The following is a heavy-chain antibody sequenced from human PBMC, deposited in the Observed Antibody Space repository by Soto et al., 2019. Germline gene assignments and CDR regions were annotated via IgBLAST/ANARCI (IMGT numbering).Heavy chain of an antibody. CDR2: INAGNGNT. CDR1: GYTFTSYA. J-gene: IGHJ4*02. CDR3: ARAFSILMVYAISY. Sequence: GASVKVSCKASGYTFTSYAMHWLRQAPGQRLEWMGWINAGNGNTKYSQKFQGRVTITRDTSASTAYMELSSLRSEDTAVYYCARAFSILMVYAISYWGQGTLVTVSS. D-gene: IGHD2-8*01. V-gene: IGHV1-3*01.